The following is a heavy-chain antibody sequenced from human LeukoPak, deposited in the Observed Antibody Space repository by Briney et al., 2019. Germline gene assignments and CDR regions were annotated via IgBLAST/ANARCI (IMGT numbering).Heavy chain of an antibody. CDR1: GGTFSSYA. V-gene: IGHV1-69*04. J-gene: IGHJ5*02. D-gene: IGHD1-1*01. CDR2: IIPILGIA. CDR3: ASFQYYNQDWFDP. Sequence: GASVKVSCKASGGTFSSYAISWVRQAPGQGLEWMGRIIPILGIANYAQKFQGRVTITADKSTSTAYMELSSLRSEDTVVYYCASFQYYNQDWFDPWGQGTLVTVSS.